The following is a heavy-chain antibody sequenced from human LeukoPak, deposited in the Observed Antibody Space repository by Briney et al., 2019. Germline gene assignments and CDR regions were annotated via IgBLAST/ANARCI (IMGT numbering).Heavy chain of an antibody. CDR2: IWPDGSKT. J-gene: IGHJ4*02. V-gene: IGHV3-33*06. Sequence: PGRTLRLSCAASGFTFSRYAMHWVRQAPGKGLEWVAFIWPDGSKTYYADSVRGRFTISRDNSKNTLHPEMNTVRAEDTALYYCAKISSSSEPDFDYWGQGTLVTVS. D-gene: IGHD1-14*01. CDR3: AKISSSSEPDFDY. CDR1: GFTFSRYA.